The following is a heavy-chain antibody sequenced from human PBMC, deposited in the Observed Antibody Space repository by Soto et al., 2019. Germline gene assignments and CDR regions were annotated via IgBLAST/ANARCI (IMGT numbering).Heavy chain of an antibody. J-gene: IGHJ4*02. CDR1: GFAVSSKY. CDR3: VQTTGWPGFDF. D-gene: IGHD6-19*01. CDR2: IYGGGTT. Sequence: EVQLVESGGGLIQPGGSLRLSCAASGFAVSSKYMTWVRQAPGKGLEWVSVIYGGGTTYYADSVKYRFTISRDTSKNTLYLQMNSLRAEDTAVYYCVQTTGWPGFDFWGQGTLVTVSS. V-gene: IGHV3-53*01.